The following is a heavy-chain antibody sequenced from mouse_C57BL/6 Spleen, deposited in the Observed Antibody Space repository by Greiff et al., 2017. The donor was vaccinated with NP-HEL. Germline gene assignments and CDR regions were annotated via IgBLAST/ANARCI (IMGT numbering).Heavy chain of an antibody. V-gene: IGHV3-6*01. CDR3: ARWLLSDF. CDR1: GYSITSGYY. D-gene: IGHD2-3*01. CDR2: ISYDGSN. Sequence: ESGPGLVKPSQSLSLTCSVTGYSITSGYYWNWIRQFPGNKLEWMGYISYDGSNNYNPSLKNRITITRDTSKNQCFLKLNSVTTEDTATYYCARWLLSDFWGQGTTLTVSS. J-gene: IGHJ2*01.